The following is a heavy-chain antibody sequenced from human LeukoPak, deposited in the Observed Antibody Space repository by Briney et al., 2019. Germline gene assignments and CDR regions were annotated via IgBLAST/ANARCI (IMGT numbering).Heavy chain of an antibody. CDR3: ARGGPSRGSGFYYFDS. D-gene: IGHD6-19*01. CDR2: INPNSGDT. J-gene: IGHJ4*02. Sequence: ASVKVSCEASGYTFTGYYIHWVRQAPGQGLEWMGWINPNSGDTHYAQKFKGRVTMTRDTSINTGYMELSRLTSDDTALYYCARGGPSRGSGFYYFDSWGQGTPVTVSS. V-gene: IGHV1-2*02. CDR1: GYTFTGYY.